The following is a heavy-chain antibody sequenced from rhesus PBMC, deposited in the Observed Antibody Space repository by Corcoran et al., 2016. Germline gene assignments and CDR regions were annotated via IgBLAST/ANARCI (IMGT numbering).Heavy chain of an antibody. CDR1: GYSSTTPY. J-gene: IGHJ4*01. CDR2: ISPYNRNT. CDR3: TRDKSGGVDY. V-gene: IGHV1-180*01. Sequence: QVQLVQSGGEIKQHGASVTLSCKASGYSSTTPYIHWVRKAPGQGLEWIVPISPYNRNTHYAQPFQGKVTMSTHPSTSSAFMALSILGAGDRAVYYCTRDKSGGVDYWGPGVLVTVSS.